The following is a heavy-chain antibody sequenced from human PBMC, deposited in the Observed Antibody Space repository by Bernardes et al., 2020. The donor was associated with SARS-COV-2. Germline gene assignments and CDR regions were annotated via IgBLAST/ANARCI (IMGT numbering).Heavy chain of an antibody. CDR2: IFHTGNT. J-gene: IGHJ4*02. Sequence: SETLSLTCIVSGGSFSSNNYYWGWIRQPPGKGLEWVGSIFHTGNTFYSPSLKSRVTISVDTSKMQFSLKLRSVTAADTAVYYCVRLRDSGHKNFDSWGQGTLVTVSS. D-gene: IGHD5-12*01. CDR3: VRLRDSGHKNFDS. CDR1: GGSFSSNNYY. V-gene: IGHV4-39*01.